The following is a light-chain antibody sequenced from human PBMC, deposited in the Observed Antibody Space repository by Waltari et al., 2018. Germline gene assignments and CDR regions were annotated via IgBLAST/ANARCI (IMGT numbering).Light chain of an antibody. CDR1: RSDVATYNL. V-gene: IGLV2-23*01. CDR3: CSYAGNKIMI. CDR2: EDT. J-gene: IGLJ2*01. Sequence: QYALTQPASVSGSPGQSITISCTGTRSDVATYNLVSWYQQHPGKAPRLMIYEDTERPSGVSNCFSGSKSGNTASLTISGLQAEDGADYYCCSYAGNKIMIFGGGTKLTVL.